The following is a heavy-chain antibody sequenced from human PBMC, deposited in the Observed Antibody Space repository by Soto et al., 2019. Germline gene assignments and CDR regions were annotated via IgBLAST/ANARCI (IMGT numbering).Heavy chain of an antibody. Sequence: QIALKESGPTLVNPTQTLTLTCTFSGISLTTSGEGVGWVRQPPGKGLEWVALVYGDGDKRSLTSLKSRLTITKDTSKNQVVLTMTNMDPVDTGTYFCAHNIGGDYVYGFDFWGQGTKVTVSS. D-gene: IGHD3-16*01. CDR2: VYGDGDK. J-gene: IGHJ3*01. CDR1: GISLTTSGEG. V-gene: IGHV2-5*02. CDR3: AHNIGGDYVYGFDF.